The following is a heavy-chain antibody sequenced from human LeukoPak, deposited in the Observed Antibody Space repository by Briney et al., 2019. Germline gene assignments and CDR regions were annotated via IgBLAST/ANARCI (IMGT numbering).Heavy chain of an antibody. CDR1: GYTYTGYY. J-gene: IGHJ6*02. D-gene: IGHD6-19*01. V-gene: IGHV1-2*02. CDR2: INPNSGGT. Sequence: GASVKVSCKASGYTYTGYYMHWVRQAPGQGREWMGWINPNSGGTNYAQKFQGRVTMTRDTSISTAYMELSRLRSDDTAVYYCARDQHSSGWYYYYGMDVWGQGTTVTVSS. CDR3: ARDQHSSGWYYYYGMDV.